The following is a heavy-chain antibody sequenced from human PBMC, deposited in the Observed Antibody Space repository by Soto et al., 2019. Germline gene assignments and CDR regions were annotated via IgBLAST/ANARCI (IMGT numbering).Heavy chain of an antibody. CDR1: GFTFSNAW. CDR2: ISSSSSYI. J-gene: IGHJ6*03. V-gene: IGHV3-21*01. Sequence: GGSLRLSCAASGFTFSNAWMNWVRQAPGKGLEWVSSISSSSSYIYYADSVKGRFTISRDNAKNSLYLQMNSLRAEDTAVYYCARAVSHMTFYYYYYMDVWGKGTTVTVSS. CDR3: ARAVSHMTFYYYYYMDV. D-gene: IGHD2-21*01.